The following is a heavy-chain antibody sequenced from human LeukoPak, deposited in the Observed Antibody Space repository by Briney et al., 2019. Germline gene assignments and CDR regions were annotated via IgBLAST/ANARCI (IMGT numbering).Heavy chain of an antibody. D-gene: IGHD3-22*01. CDR3: ARGEGSIDYYDSSGFYWVDP. J-gene: IGHJ5*02. V-gene: IGHV1-2*06. Sequence: ASVKVSCKASGYTFTGYYMHWVRQAPGQGLEWMGRINPNSGGTNYAQKFQGRVTMTRDTSISTAYMELSRLRSDDTAVYYCARGEGSIDYYDSSGFYWVDPWGQGTLVTGSS. CDR2: INPNSGGT. CDR1: GYTFTGYY.